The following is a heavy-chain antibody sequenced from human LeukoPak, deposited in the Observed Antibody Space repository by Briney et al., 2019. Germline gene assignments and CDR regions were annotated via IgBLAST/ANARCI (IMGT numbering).Heavy chain of an antibody. CDR3: ARVKTTYNIGDWFDP. CDR1: GFTVSSNY. J-gene: IGHJ5*02. V-gene: IGHV3-53*04. D-gene: IGHD5-24*01. Sequence: GGSLRLSCAASGFTVSSNYMSWVRQAPGKGLEWVSVIYSGGSTYYADSVKGRFTISRHNSKNTLYLQMNSLRAEDTAVYYCARVKTTYNIGDWFDPWGQGTLVTVSS. CDR2: IYSGGST.